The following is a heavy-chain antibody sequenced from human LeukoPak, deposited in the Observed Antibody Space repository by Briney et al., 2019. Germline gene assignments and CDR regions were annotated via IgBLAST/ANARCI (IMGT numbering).Heavy chain of an antibody. CDR2: IYYSGST. Sequence: SETLSLTCTVSGGSISSSSYYWGWIRQPPGKGLEWIGSIYYSGSTYYNPSLKSRVTISVDTSKNQFSLKLSSVTAADTAVYYCARRGESRVPAAFNWFDPWGQGTLVTVSS. CDR1: GGSISSSSYY. D-gene: IGHD2-2*01. CDR3: ARRGESRVPAAFNWFDP. J-gene: IGHJ5*02. V-gene: IGHV4-39*01.